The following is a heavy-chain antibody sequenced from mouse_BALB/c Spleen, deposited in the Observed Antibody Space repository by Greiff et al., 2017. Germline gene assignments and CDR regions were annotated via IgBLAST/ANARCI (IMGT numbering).Heavy chain of an antibody. D-gene: IGHD2-4*01. J-gene: IGHJ2*01. CDR1: GYAFTNYW. Sequence: VQRVESGAELVRPGTSVKISCKASGYAFTNYWLGWVQQRPGHGLEWIGDIYPGSGNTYYNEKFTGKATLTADKSSSTAYMQLSSLTSEDSAVYFCARGNDYGDFDYWGQGTTLTVSS. V-gene: IGHV1-63*01. CDR3: ARGNDYGDFDY. CDR2: IYPGSGNT.